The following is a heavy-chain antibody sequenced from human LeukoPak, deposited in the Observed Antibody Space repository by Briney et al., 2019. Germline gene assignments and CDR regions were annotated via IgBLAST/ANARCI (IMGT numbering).Heavy chain of an antibody. V-gene: IGHV3-21*04. CDR1: GFSFSIYS. CDR2: ITSSSDSK. CDR3: ARRDYYGSGSPDF. J-gene: IGHJ4*02. D-gene: IGHD3-10*01. Sequence: GGSLRLSCAASGFSFSIYSMNWVRQAPGKGLEWVSSITSSSDSKYYADSVRGRFTISRDNAKKSLYLQMNSLRAEDTALYYCARRDYYGSGSPDFWGQGTLVTVSS.